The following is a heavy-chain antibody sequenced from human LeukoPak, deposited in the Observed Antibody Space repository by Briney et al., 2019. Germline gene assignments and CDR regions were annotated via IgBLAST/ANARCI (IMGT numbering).Heavy chain of an antibody. CDR1: GGSFSGYY. CDR2: INHSGST. V-gene: IGHV4-34*01. CDR3: ARADTAMVFDY. Sequence: SETLSLTCAVYGGSFSGYYWSWIRQPPGKGLEWIGEINHSGSTNYNPSLKSRVTISVDTSKNQFSLKLSSVTAADTAVYYCARADTAMVFDYWGQGTLVTVSS. D-gene: IGHD5-18*01. J-gene: IGHJ4*02.